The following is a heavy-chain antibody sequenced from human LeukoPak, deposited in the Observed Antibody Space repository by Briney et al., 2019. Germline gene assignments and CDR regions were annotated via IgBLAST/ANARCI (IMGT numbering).Heavy chain of an antibody. CDR3: ARESITGDRDFDY. CDR1: GCTFSSYS. CDR2: ISSGSRTI. Sequence: GGSLRLSCAAFGCTFSSYSMDWVHQAPGRGLEWLSYISSGSRTIYYADSVKGRFTISRDNAKNSLYFQMNSLRVDDTAVYYCARESITGDRDFDYWGQGTLITVSS. V-gene: IGHV3-48*01. J-gene: IGHJ4*02. D-gene: IGHD7-27*01.